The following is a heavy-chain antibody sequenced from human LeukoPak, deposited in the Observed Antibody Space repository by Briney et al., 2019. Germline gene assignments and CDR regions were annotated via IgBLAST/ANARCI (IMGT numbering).Heavy chain of an antibody. J-gene: IGHJ4*02. CDR2: IYTTGAT. V-gene: IGHV4-4*07. CDR3: ARQGYTASYYFLDY. D-gene: IGHD1-26*01. Sequence: SETLSLTCTVSGGSIRSYFWGWVRQPAGRGLEWIGRIYTTGATFYNPSLKTRLTMSIDTSKNQFSLRLTSVVAADTAVYYCARQGYTASYYFLDYWSQGTLVTVSS. CDR1: GGSIRSYF.